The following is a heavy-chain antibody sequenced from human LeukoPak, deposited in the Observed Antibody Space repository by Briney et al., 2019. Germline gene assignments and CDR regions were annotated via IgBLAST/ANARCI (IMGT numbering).Heavy chain of an antibody. CDR2: INHSGST. D-gene: IGHD4-17*01. J-gene: IGHJ4*02. V-gene: IGHV4-34*01. CDR3: ASSSMTTVTKFDY. Sequence: SETLSLTCAVYGGSFSGYYWSWIRQPPGKGLEWIGEINHSGSTNYNPSLKSRVTISVDTSKNQFSLKLSSVTAADTAVYYCASSSMTTVTKFDYWGQGTLVTVSS. CDR1: GGSFSGYY.